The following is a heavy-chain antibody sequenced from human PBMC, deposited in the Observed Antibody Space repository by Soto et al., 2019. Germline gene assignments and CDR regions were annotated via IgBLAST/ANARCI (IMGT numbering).Heavy chain of an antibody. D-gene: IGHD3-3*01. CDR2: IYYSGST. Sequence: NPSETLSLTCTVSGGSISSSSYYWGWIRQPPGKGLEWIGSIYYSGSTYYNPSLKSRVTISVDTSKNQFSLKLSSVTAADTAVYYCAIPSGYFSGVPSGHYYMDVWGKGTTVTVSS. CDR1: GGSISSSSYY. J-gene: IGHJ6*03. CDR3: AIPSGYFSGVPSGHYYMDV. V-gene: IGHV4-39*01.